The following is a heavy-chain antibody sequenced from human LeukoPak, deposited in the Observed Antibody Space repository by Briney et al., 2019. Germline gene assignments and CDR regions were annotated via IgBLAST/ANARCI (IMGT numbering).Heavy chain of an antibody. V-gene: IGHV4-59*08. D-gene: IGHD3-22*01. CDR3: ARYLYGGYDSSGYYYRWFDP. Sequence: SETLSLTCTLSVGSISSYYGSWMREPPGKGVECSGYIYYRGSTNYNPSLKSRVTISVDTSKNQFSLKLSSVPAADTAVYYCARYLYGGYDSSGYYYRWFDPWGQGTLVTVSS. CDR1: VGSISSYY. J-gene: IGHJ5*02. CDR2: IYYRGST.